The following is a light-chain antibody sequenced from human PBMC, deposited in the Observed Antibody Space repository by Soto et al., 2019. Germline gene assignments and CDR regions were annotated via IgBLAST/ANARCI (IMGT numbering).Light chain of an antibody. J-gene: IGKJ1*01. CDR1: QSVSSY. Sequence: EIVLTQSPGTLSLSPGERATLSCRASQSVSSYLAWYQQKPGQAPRLPIYGASSRATGIPDRFSGSGSGTDFTLTISSLEPEDFAVYYCQQRSNWPPWTFGQGTKVDIK. CDR3: QQRSNWPPWT. CDR2: GAS. V-gene: IGKV3-11*01.